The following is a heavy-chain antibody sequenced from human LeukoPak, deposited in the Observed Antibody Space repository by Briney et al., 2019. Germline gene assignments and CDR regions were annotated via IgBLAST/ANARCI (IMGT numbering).Heavy chain of an antibody. Sequence: SETLSLTCTVSGVSISIYYWSWIRQPPGKGLEWIGEINHSGSTNYNPSLKSRVTISVDTSKNQFSLKLSSVTAADTAVYYCASLAVAGLGYWGQGTLATVSS. D-gene: IGHD6-19*01. J-gene: IGHJ4*02. CDR1: GVSISIYY. V-gene: IGHV4-34*01. CDR2: INHSGST. CDR3: ASLAVAGLGY.